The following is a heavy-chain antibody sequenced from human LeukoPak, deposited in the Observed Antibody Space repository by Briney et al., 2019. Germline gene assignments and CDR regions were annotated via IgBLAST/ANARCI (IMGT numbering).Heavy chain of an antibody. J-gene: IGHJ4*02. D-gene: IGHD3-16*01. V-gene: IGHV4-61*01. CDR1: GGSVSGDNYF. CDR2: IYHNGTT. Sequence: SETLSLTCAVSGGSVSGDNYFWSWIRQPPGKGLEWIGYIYHNGTTNYNPSLKSRVTISVDTSKNQFSLKLNSVTATDTAVYYCARHYGPWGQGTLVTVSS. CDR3: ARHYGP.